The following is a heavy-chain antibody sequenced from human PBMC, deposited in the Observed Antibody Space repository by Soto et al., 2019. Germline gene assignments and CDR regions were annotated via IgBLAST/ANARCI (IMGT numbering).Heavy chain of an antibody. CDR1: GFTFSSYS. CDR2: ISSSSSYI. J-gene: IGHJ4*02. D-gene: IGHD3-22*01. Sequence: GGSLRLSCAASGFTFSSYSMNWVRQAPGKGLEWVSSISSSSSYIYYADSVKGRFTISRDNAKNSLYLQMNSLRAEDTAVYYCARGYCDSSGYYSFDYWGQGTLVTVSS. CDR3: ARGYCDSSGYYSFDY. V-gene: IGHV3-21*01.